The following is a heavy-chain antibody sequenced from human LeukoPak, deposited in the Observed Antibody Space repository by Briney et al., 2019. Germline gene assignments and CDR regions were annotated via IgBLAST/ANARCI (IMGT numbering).Heavy chain of an antibody. Sequence: PGGSLRLSCAASGFSLSSFQMNWVRQAPGKGLEWISYISDSGTTEYYADSVKGRFTIPRDNAKNSLYLQMNSLTGEDTALYYCARDGTTNRYNWFDSWGQGTLVTVSS. CDR3: ARDGTTNRYNWFDS. V-gene: IGHV3-48*03. CDR2: ISDSGTTE. D-gene: IGHD2-8*01. J-gene: IGHJ5*01. CDR1: GFSLSSFQ.